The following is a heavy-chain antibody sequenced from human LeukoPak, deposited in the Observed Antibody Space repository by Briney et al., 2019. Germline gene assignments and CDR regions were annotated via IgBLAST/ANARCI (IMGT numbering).Heavy chain of an antibody. CDR3: ARKAIFGVVIILYYFDY. CDR2: INHSGST. J-gene: IGHJ4*02. V-gene: IGHV4-34*01. D-gene: IGHD3-3*01. CDR1: GGSFSGYY. Sequence: PSETLSLTCAVYGGSFSGYYWSWIRQPPGKGLEWIGEINHSGSTNYNPSLKSRVTISVDTSKNQLSLKLSSVTAADTAVYYCARKAIFGVVIILYYFDYWGQGTLVTVSS.